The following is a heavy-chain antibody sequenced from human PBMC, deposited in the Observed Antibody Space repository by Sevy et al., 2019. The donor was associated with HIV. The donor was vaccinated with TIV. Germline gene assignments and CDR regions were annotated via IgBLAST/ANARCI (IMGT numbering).Heavy chain of an antibody. V-gene: IGHV3-23*01. CDR2: ISGSGGST. CDR3: AKDDTMIVVVIDY. J-gene: IGHJ4*02. Sequence: GGSLRLSCAASGFTFSSYAMSWVRQAPGKGLEWVSAISGSGGSTYYAVSVKGRFTISRDNSKNTLYLQMNSLRAEDTAVYYCAKDDTMIVVVIDYWGQGTLVTVSS. D-gene: IGHD3-22*01. CDR1: GFTFSSYA.